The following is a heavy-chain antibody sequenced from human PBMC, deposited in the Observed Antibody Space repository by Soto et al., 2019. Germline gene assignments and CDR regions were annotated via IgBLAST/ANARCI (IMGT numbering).Heavy chain of an antibody. CDR2: IIPIFGTA. D-gene: IGHD2-15*01. CDR1: GGTFSSYA. J-gene: IGHJ6*02. V-gene: IGHV1-69*12. Sequence: QVQLVQSGAEVKKPGSSVKVSCKASGGTFSSYAISWVRQAPGQGLEWMGGIIPIFGTANYAQKFQGRVTITADESTNTAYMELSSLRSEDTAVYYCARPEVVVAATHYYGMDVWGQGTTVTVSS. CDR3: ARPEVVVAATHYYGMDV.